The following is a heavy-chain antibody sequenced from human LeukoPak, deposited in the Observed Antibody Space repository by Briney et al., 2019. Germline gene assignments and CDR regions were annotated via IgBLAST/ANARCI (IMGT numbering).Heavy chain of an antibody. Sequence: ASVKVSCKASGYTFTTYGVSWVRQAPGQGLEWMGWISAYNGNTNYAQKLQGRVTMTTDTSTSTAYMELRSLRSDDTAVYYCAKSNGYGLVDIWGQGTMVTVSS. V-gene: IGHV1-18*01. CDR2: ISAYNGNT. CDR1: GYTFTTYG. J-gene: IGHJ3*02. CDR3: AKSNGYGLVDI. D-gene: IGHD3-10*01.